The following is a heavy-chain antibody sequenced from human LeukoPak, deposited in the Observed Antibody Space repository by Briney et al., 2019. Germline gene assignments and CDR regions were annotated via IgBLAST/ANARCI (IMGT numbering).Heavy chain of an antibody. CDR2: IWYDGSNK. CDR3: ARDNRLRFLEWLLNY. Sequence: GGSLRLSCAASGFTFSSYGMHWVRQAPGKGLEWVAVIWYDGSNKYYADSVKGRFTISRDNSKNTLYLQMNSLRAEDTAVYYCARDNRLRFLEWLLNYWGQGTLVTVSS. D-gene: IGHD3-3*01. V-gene: IGHV3-33*01. CDR1: GFTFSSYG. J-gene: IGHJ4*02.